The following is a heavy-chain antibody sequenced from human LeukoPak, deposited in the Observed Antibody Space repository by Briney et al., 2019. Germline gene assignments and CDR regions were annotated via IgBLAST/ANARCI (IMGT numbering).Heavy chain of an antibody. J-gene: IGHJ4*02. Sequence: IFPFFPTANYSQISQARVTITKDETKSTDYMELSRLRSEDTAVYYCARDDSGGYYSYYFDYWGQGTLVTVSS. D-gene: IGHD3-22*01. CDR3: ARDDSGGYYSYYFDY. V-gene: IGHV1-69*05. CDR2: IFPFFPTA.